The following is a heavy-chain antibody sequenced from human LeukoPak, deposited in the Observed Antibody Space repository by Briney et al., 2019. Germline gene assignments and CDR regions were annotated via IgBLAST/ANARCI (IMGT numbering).Heavy chain of an antibody. Sequence: GGSLRLSCAASGFTFSSRWIHWVRQAPGKGLVWVSLINGDGTSTSYADSVKGRFTISRDNAKNTVYLQMSSLRVDDTAMYYCARGLAPSGFDPWGQGTLDTVSS. CDR3: ARGLAPSGFDP. V-gene: IGHV3-74*01. D-gene: IGHD3-10*01. J-gene: IGHJ5*02. CDR2: INGDGTST. CDR1: GFTFSSRW.